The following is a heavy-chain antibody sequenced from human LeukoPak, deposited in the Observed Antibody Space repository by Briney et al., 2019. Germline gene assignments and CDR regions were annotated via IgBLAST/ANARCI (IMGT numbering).Heavy chain of an antibody. V-gene: IGHV1-8*01. D-gene: IGHD3-22*01. Sequence: GSLRLSCKASGYTFTRYAINWVRQAPGQGLEWMGWMNTNSGNTGYAHKSKGRVTMTRNTSISTAYMELSSLRSEDTAVYYCARAPINYYDKVFYIWGQGTMVTVS. CDR3: ARAPINYYDKVFYI. CDR2: MNTNSGNT. CDR1: GYTFTRYA. J-gene: IGHJ3*02.